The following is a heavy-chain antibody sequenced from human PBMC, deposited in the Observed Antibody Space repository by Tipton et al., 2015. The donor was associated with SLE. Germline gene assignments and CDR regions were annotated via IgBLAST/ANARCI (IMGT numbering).Heavy chain of an antibody. CDR1: GGSISSYY. CDR2: IYYSGST. V-gene: IGHV4-59*01. J-gene: IGHJ4*02. Sequence: TLSLTCTVSGGSISSYYWSWIRQPPGKGLEWIGYIYYSGSTNYNPSLKSRVTISVDTSKNQFSLKLSSVTAADTAVYYCARGGYSYPFDYWGQGTLVTVSS. CDR3: ARGGYSYPFDY. D-gene: IGHD5-18*01.